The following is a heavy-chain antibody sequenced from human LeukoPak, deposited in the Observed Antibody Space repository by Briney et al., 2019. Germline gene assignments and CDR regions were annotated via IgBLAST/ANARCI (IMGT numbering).Heavy chain of an antibody. V-gene: IGHV1-2*02. Sequence: GASVKVSCKASGYTFTGYYMHWVRQAPGQGLEWMGWINPNSGGTNYAQKFQGRVTMTRDTSISTAYMELSRLRSDDTAVYYCARGAAVAGIYYYYMDVWGKGTTVTVSS. CDR2: INPNSGGT. J-gene: IGHJ6*03. CDR3: ARGAAVAGIYYYYMDV. D-gene: IGHD6-19*01. CDR1: GYTFTGYY.